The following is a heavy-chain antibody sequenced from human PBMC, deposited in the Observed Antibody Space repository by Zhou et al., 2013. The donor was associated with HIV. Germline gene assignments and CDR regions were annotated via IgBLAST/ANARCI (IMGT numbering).Heavy chain of an antibody. CDR1: GYTFTTYY. CDR2: ITPIFGTT. D-gene: IGHD6-13*01. V-gene: IGHV1-69*01. Sequence: QAHLVQSGAEVKKPGASVTVSCKASGYTFTTYYIHWVRQAPGQGLEWMGGITPIFGTTNYAQKFQGRVTIIADESTNTAYMELSSLRSEDTAVYYCARAASVYYYGMDVWGQGTTVTVSS. CDR3: ARAASVYYYGMDV. J-gene: IGHJ6*02.